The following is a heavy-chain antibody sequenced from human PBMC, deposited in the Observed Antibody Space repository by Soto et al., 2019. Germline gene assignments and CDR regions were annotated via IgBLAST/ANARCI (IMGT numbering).Heavy chain of an antibody. Sequence: GGSLRLSCAASGFTFSSYSMNWVRQAPGKGLEWVSSISSSSSYIYYADSVKGRFTISRDNAKNSLYLQMNSLRAEDTAVYYCARGQQLVPRYFDYWGQGTLVTVSS. J-gene: IGHJ4*02. CDR3: ARGQQLVPRYFDY. V-gene: IGHV3-21*01. CDR2: ISSSSSYI. D-gene: IGHD6-13*01. CDR1: GFTFSSYS.